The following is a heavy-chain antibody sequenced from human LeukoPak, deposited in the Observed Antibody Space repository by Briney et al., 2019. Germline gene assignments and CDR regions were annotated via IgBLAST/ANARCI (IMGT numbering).Heavy chain of an antibody. Sequence: ASVKVSCKPSGFTFTSAAMQWVRHARGQRLEWIGWIVVGRGNTNYAQKFQERVTITRDMSTSTAYMELTSLRSEDTAVYYCAADLNYYDRSGSGDYWGQGTLVTVSS. CDR2: IVVGRGNT. CDR1: GFTFTSAA. CDR3: AADLNYYDRSGSGDY. D-gene: IGHD3-22*01. J-gene: IGHJ4*02. V-gene: IGHV1-58*02.